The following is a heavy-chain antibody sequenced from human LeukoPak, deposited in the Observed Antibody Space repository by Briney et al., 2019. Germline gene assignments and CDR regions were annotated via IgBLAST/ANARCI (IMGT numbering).Heavy chain of an antibody. D-gene: IGHD3-22*01. Sequence: PGGSLRLSCAASGFTFNGFWSSWVRQAPGKGLEWAANIKQDGSDIYYLGSVRGRFTISRDNAKNSLYLQMNSLRAEDTAVYYCARDLAVVYAFDIWGQGTMVTVSS. V-gene: IGHV3-7*03. CDR1: GFTFNGFW. J-gene: IGHJ3*02. CDR2: IKQDGSDI. CDR3: ARDLAVVYAFDI.